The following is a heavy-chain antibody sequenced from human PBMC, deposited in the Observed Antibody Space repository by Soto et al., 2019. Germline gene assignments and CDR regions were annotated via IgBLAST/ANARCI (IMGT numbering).Heavy chain of an antibody. Sequence: PGGSLRLSCAASGSTFNTAWMSWVRQAPGKGLEWVGFIKSKSAGGTADYAAPVKGRFTISRDNAKNTLYLQMNSLRAEDTAVYYCARGPFYGSSWGQGTLVTVSS. CDR3: ARGPFYGSS. CDR1: GSTFNTAW. D-gene: IGHD6-13*01. J-gene: IGHJ4*02. V-gene: IGHV3-15*05. CDR2: IKSKSAGGTA.